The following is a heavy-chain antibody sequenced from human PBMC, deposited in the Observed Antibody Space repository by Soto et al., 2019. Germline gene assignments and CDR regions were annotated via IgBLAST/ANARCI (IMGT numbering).Heavy chain of an antibody. J-gene: IGHJ2*01. CDR1: GYTFTNYY. V-gene: IGHV1-46*01. CDR3: ASYYDSSGSDYWYFDL. CDR2: INPSGGTT. D-gene: IGHD3-22*01. Sequence: QVQLVQSGAEVKKPEASVKISCKASGYTFTNYYMHWVRQAPGQGLEWMGIINPSGGTTRYAQKFQGRVTMTRDTSTSTVYMELSSLRSEDTAVYYCASYYDSSGSDYWYFDLWGRGTLVTVSS.